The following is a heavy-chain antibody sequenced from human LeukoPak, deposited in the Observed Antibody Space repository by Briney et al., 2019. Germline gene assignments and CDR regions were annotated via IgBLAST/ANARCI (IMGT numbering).Heavy chain of an antibody. D-gene: IGHD2-21*01. CDR2: ISYDGSNK. J-gene: IGHJ4*02. Sequence: GGSLRLSCAASGFTLSNYVMHWGRQAPGKGLEWVSVISYDGSNKYYADSVKGRFTISRDNSKNKLYLQMNSLRHEDTAVYYCAKDVVISTVVVNAIPGFDYWGQGTLVTVSS. V-gene: IGHV3-30*18. CDR1: GFTLSNYV. CDR3: AKDVVISTVVVNAIPGFDY.